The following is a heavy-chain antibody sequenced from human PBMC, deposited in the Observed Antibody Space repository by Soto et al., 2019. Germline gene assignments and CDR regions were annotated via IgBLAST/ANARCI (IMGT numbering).Heavy chain of an antibody. CDR1: GFTFSSYA. CDR3: AKGALDILTGYYRSFAIDY. CDR2: ISGSGGST. Sequence: PGGSLRLSCAASGFTFSSYAMSWVRQAPGKGLEWVSAISGSGGSTYYADSVKGRFTISRDNSKNTLYLQMNSLRAEDTAVYYCAKGALDILTGYYRSFAIDYWGQGTLVTVSS. D-gene: IGHD3-9*01. V-gene: IGHV3-23*01. J-gene: IGHJ4*02.